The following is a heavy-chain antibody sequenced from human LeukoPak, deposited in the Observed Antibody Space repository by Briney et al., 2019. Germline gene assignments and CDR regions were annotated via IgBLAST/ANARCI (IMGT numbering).Heavy chain of an antibody. CDR3: ARLSRGAGLAIDY. Sequence: PSETLSLTCTVSGSSIYSYYWSWIRQPPGKGLEWIGYIYYSGSSNYSPSLKSRVTISVDTSKSQFPLRLSSVTAADTAVYYCARLSRGAGLAIDYWGQGTLVTVSS. J-gene: IGHJ4*02. CDR1: GSSIYSYY. CDR2: IYYSGSS. D-gene: IGHD3-10*01. V-gene: IGHV4-59*08.